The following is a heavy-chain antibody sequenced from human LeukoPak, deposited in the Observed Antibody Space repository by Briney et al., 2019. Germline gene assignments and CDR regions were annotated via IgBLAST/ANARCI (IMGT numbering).Heavy chain of an antibody. D-gene: IGHD2-15*01. CDR2: INPNSGGT. CDR3: ARGDIYWDY. J-gene: IGHJ4*02. V-gene: IGHV1-2*02. CDR1: GYTFTAYY. Sequence: ASVKVSCKASGYTFTAYYLHWVRQAPGQGLEWMGWINPNSGGTNYAQKFQGRVTMIRDTSISTVYMKLSRLRSDDTAMYYCARGDIYWDYWGQGTQVSVSS.